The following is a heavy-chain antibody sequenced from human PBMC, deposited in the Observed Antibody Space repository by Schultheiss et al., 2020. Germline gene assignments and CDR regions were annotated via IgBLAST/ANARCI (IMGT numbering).Heavy chain of an antibody. Sequence: SVKVSCKASGYTFTGYYIHWVRQAPGQGLEWMGGIIPIFGTANYAQKFQGRVTITADESTSTAYMELSSLRSEDTAVYYCARDSGCSSTSCYRDYYYYYMDVWGKGTTVTVSS. J-gene: IGHJ6*03. D-gene: IGHD2-2*01. CDR3: ARDSGCSSTSCYRDYYYYYMDV. CDR1: GYTFTGYY. V-gene: IGHV1-69*13. CDR2: IIPIFGTA.